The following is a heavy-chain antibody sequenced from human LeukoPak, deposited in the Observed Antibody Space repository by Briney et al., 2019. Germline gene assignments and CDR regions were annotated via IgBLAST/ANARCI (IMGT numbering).Heavy chain of an antibody. J-gene: IGHJ5*02. Sequence: ASVKFSCKASGYTFTSYYMHWVRQAPGQGLEWMGIINPSGGSTSYAQKFQGRVTITADESTSTAYMELSSLRSEDTAVYYCARMEQQLDSWFDPWGQGTLVTASS. CDR1: GYTFTSYY. CDR2: INPSGGST. CDR3: ARMEQQLDSWFDP. V-gene: IGHV1-46*01. D-gene: IGHD6-13*01.